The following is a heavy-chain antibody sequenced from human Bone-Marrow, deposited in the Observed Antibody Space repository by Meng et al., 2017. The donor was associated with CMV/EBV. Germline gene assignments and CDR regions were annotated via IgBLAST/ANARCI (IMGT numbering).Heavy chain of an antibody. J-gene: IGHJ4*02. CDR1: GFTFSSYS. V-gene: IGHV3-48*04. Sequence: ETLSLTCAASGFTFSSYSMNWVRQAPGKGLEWVSYISSSSSTIYYADSVKGRFTISRDNAKNSLYLQMNSLRAEDTAVYYCARAAWGGYDPFDYWGQGTLVTVSS. CDR2: ISSSSSTI. CDR3: ARAAWGGYDPFDY. D-gene: IGHD5-12*01.